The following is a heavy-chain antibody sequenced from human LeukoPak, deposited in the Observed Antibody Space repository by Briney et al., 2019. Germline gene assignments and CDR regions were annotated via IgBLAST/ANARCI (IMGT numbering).Heavy chain of an antibody. CDR1: GFTFSSYS. Sequence: PGGSLRLSCAASGFTFSSYSMNWVRQAPGKGLEWVSSISSSSSYIYYADSVKGRFTISRDNAKNSLYLQMNSLRAEGTAVYYCARDRAIVVGLGDYWGQGTLVTVSS. J-gene: IGHJ4*02. CDR2: ISSSSSYI. V-gene: IGHV3-21*01. D-gene: IGHD3-22*01. CDR3: ARDRAIVVGLGDY.